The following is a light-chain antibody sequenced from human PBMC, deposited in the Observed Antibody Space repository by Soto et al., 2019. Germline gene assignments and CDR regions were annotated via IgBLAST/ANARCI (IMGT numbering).Light chain of an antibody. V-gene: IGKV3-20*01. J-gene: IGKJ3*01. CDR3: QQYCSSPRVT. Sequence: EIVLTQSPGTLSLSPGERATLSCRASQSVSSSYLAWYQQKPGQAPRLLIYGASSRATGIPDRFSGSGSGTDFTLTISRLEPVDLAVYYCQQYCSSPRVTFGPGTKVDIK. CDR2: GAS. CDR1: QSVSSSY.